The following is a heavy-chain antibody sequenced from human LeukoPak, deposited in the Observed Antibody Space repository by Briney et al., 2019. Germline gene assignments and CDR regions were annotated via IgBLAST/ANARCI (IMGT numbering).Heavy chain of an antibody. Sequence: GGSLRLSCAASGFMFSGYWMGWVRQAPGKGLEWVANIRQDGIDKYYVDSARGRFTISRDNAQSSLSLQMNSLRVEDSAVYYCGRWGISAALDRWGQGTLVTVSS. CDR1: GFMFSGYW. CDR3: GRWGISAALDR. V-gene: IGHV3-7*01. CDR2: IRQDGIDK. D-gene: IGHD2-15*01. J-gene: IGHJ5*02.